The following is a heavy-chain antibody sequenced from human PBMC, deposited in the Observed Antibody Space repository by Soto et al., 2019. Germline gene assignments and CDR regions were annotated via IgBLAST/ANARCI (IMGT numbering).Heavy chain of an antibody. J-gene: IGHJ5*02. V-gene: IGHV1-18*04. CDR3: ARGQGSP. CDR2: ISAYSGNA. CDR1: GYTFGSYD. Sequence: GASVKVSCKASGYTFGSYDIIWVRQAPGQGLEWMGWISAYSGNAKYSQNLQGRVTLTTDTSTSTAFMELSSLRSDDTAVYYCARGQGSPWGQGTLVTVSS.